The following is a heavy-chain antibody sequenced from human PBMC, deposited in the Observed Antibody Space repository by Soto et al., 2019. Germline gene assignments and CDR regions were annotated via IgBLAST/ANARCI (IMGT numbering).Heavy chain of an antibody. Sequence: SETLSLTCTVSGGSISSGNYYWSWIRQHPGKGLEWIGYIFYTGSTYYNPSLKSRVTISVDTSKNQFSLRLSSVTAAGTAVYYCAREGGDGVDYWGQGTLVTVSS. CDR1: GGSISSGNYY. CDR3: AREGGDGVDY. D-gene: IGHD3-16*01. J-gene: IGHJ4*02. CDR2: IFYTGST. V-gene: IGHV4-31*03.